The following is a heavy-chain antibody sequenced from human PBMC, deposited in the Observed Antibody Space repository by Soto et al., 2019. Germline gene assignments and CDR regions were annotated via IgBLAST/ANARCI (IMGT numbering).Heavy chain of an antibody. J-gene: IGHJ4*02. D-gene: IGHD2-2*01. CDR2: INHSGST. CDR3: ARRSISMVPRSYFDN. V-gene: IGHV4-34*02. Sequence: QVQLQQWGAGLLKPSETLSLTCAVYGGSFSGYSWSWIRQPPGKGLEWIGEINHSGSTNYNPSLKSRVTIXXDXSXXQFSLKLTSVTAADTAVYYCARRSISMVPRSYFDNWGQGTLVTVSS. CDR1: GGSFSGYS.